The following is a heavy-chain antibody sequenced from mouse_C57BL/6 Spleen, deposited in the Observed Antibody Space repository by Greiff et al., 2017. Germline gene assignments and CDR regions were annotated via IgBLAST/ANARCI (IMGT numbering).Heavy chain of an antibody. CDR1: GFTFSDYG. V-gene: IGHV5-17*01. J-gene: IGHJ2*01. CDR3: ARGGYQYYFDY. Sequence: VHLVESGGGLVKPGGSLKLSCAASGFTFSDYGMHWVRQAPEKGLEWVAYISSGSSTIYYADTVKGRFTISRDNAKNTLFLQMTSLRSEDTAMYYCARGGYQYYFDYWGQGTTLTVSS. D-gene: IGHD2-2*01. CDR2: ISSGSSTI.